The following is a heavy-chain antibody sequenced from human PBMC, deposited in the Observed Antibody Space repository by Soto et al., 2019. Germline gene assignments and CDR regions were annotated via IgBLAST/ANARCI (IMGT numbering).Heavy chain of an antibody. J-gene: IGHJ6*02. D-gene: IGHD6-13*01. CDR2: IYYSGST. Sequence: SETLSLTCTVSGGSISSSSYYWGWIRQPPGKGLEWIGSIYYSGSTYYNPSLKSRVTISVDTSKNQFSLKLSSVTAADTAVYYCARSNYSSSWYGGGYYYYGMDVWGQGTTVTVSS. CDR3: ARSNYSSSWYGGGYYYYGMDV. V-gene: IGHV4-39*07. CDR1: GGSISSSSYY.